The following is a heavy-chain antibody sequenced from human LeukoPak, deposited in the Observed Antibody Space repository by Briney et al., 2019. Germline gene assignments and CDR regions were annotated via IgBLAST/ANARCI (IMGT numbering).Heavy chain of an antibody. CDR2: INPNSGGT. CDR3: ARTEPYYDSSGYLFQH. Sequence: ASVKVSCKASGYTFTSYGISWVRQAPGQGLEGLGWINPNSGGTNYAQKFQGRVTMTRDTSISTAYVELSRLRSDDTAVYYCARTEPYYDSSGYLFQHWGQGTLVTVSS. V-gene: IGHV1-2*02. CDR1: GYTFTSYG. J-gene: IGHJ1*01. D-gene: IGHD3-22*01.